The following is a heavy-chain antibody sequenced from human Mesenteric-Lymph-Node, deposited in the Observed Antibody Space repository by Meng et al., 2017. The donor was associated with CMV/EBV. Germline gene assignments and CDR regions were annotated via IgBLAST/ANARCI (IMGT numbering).Heavy chain of an antibody. J-gene: IGHJ4*02. Sequence: GESLKISCAASGFTFSSYAMHWVRQAPGKGLEWVAVISYDGSNKYYADSVKGRFTISRDNSKNTLNLQINSLRVEDTAIYYCAKPQSGWFDFEYWGQGTLVTVSS. CDR1: GFTFSSYA. CDR3: AKPQSGWFDFEY. CDR2: ISYDGSNK. D-gene: IGHD6-19*01. V-gene: IGHV3-30*04.